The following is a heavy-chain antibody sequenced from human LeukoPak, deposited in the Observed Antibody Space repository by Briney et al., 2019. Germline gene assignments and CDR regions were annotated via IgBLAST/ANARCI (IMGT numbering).Heavy chain of an antibody. CDR1: GGSISSGGYY. D-gene: IGHD3-22*01. CDR3: ARDPVTMIVVVNGEPDDAFDI. J-gene: IGHJ3*02. CDR2: IYYSGST. Sequence: SQTLSLTCTVSGGSISSGGYYWGWIRQPPGKGLEWIGSIYYSGSTYYNPSLKSRVTISVDTSKNQFSLKLSSVTAADTAVYYCARDPVTMIVVVNGEPDDAFDIWGQGTMVTVSS. V-gene: IGHV4-39*07.